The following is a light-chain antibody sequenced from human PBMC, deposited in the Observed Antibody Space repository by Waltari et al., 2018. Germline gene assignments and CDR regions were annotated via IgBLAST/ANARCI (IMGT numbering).Light chain of an antibody. V-gene: IGKV1-5*03. Sequence: DIQMTQSPSTLSASVGDRVTITCRASQSISDWLAWYQQKPGTAPKLLIYKVSKLESGVPSRFSGSGSGTEFTLTISSLQPDHFATYYCQQYDRFSGTFGPGTKVEIK. J-gene: IGKJ1*01. CDR2: KVS. CDR1: QSISDW. CDR3: QQYDRFSGT.